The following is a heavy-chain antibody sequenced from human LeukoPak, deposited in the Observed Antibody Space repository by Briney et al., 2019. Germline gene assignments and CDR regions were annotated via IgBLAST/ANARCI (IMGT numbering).Heavy chain of an antibody. D-gene: IGHD3-22*01. V-gene: IGHV4-61*02. CDR3: ARDLYYDSRTDAFDI. CDR2: IYTSGST. Sequence: SETLSLTCTVSGGSISSGSYYWRWIRQPAGTGLEWVGRIYTSGSTNYNPSLKSRVTISVDTSKNQFSLKLSSVTAADTAVYYCARDLYYDSRTDAFDIWGQGTMVTVSS. J-gene: IGHJ3*02. CDR1: GGSISSGSYY.